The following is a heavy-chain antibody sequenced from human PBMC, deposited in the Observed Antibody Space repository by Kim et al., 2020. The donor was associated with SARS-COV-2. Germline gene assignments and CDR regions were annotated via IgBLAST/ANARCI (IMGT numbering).Heavy chain of an antibody. J-gene: IGHJ4*02. Sequence: GESLKISCKGSGYSFTSYWIGWVRQMPGKGLEWMGIIYPGDSDTRYSPSFQGQVTISADKSISTAYLQWSSLKASDTAMYYCARVFDWLLYEYYFDYWGQGTLVTVSS. V-gene: IGHV5-51*01. D-gene: IGHD3-9*01. CDR1: GYSFTSYW. CDR3: ARVFDWLLYEYYFDY. CDR2: IYPGDSDT.